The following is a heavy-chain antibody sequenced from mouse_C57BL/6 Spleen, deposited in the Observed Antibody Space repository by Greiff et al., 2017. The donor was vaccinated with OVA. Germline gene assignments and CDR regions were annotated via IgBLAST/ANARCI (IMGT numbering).Heavy chain of an antibody. Sequence: VQLQQPGAELVKPGASVKMSCKASGYTFTSYWITWVKQRPGQGLEWIGDIYPGSGSTNYNEKFKSKATLTVDTSSSTAYMQLSSLTSEDSAVYYCARSLYGSSYGYAMDYWGQGTSVTVSS. CDR3: ARSLYGSSYGYAMDY. V-gene: IGHV1-55*01. J-gene: IGHJ4*01. CDR2: IYPGSGST. CDR1: GYTFTSYW. D-gene: IGHD1-1*01.